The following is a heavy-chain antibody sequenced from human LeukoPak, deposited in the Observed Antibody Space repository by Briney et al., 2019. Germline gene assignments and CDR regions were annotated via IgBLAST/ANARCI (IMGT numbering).Heavy chain of an antibody. CDR3: ARARILAYCGGDCSSYYFDY. CDR2: INSDGSST. V-gene: IGHV3-74*01. D-gene: IGHD2-21*01. CDR1: GFTFSSYW. Sequence: GGSLRLSRAASGFTFSSYWMHWVRQAPGKGLVWVSRINSDGSSTSYADSVKGRFTISRDNAKNTLYLQMNSLRAEDTAVYYCARARILAYCGGDCSSYYFDYWGQGTLVTVSS. J-gene: IGHJ4*02.